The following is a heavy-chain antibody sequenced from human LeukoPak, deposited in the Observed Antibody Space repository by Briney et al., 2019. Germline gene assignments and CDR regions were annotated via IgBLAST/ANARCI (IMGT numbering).Heavy chain of an antibody. CDR1: GGSISTYY. CDR2: IYNTGTT. V-gene: IGHV4-59*01. CDR3: ARKSPAGYFNFDY. J-gene: IGHJ4*02. Sequence: SETLSLTCSGSGGSISTYYWNWIRQPPGKGLEWIGYIYNTGTTNYNPSLKSRVTISVDTSKNQFSLNLRSVNAADTAVYYCARKSPAGYFNFDYWGQGTLVAVSS. D-gene: IGHD2/OR15-2a*01.